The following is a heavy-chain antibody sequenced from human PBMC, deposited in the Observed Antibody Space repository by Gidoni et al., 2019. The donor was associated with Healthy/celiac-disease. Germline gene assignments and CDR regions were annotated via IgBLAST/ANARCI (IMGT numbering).Heavy chain of an antibody. D-gene: IGHD6-13*01. CDR1: GFTFSSYG. CDR2: IWYDGSNK. CDR3: ARSRAAGTISFLFDY. J-gene: IGHJ4*02. V-gene: IGHV3-33*01. Sequence: QVQLVESGGGVVQPGRSLRLSCAASGFTFSSYGMHWVRQAPGKGLEWVAVIWYDGSNKYYADSVKGRFTISRDNSKNTLYLQMNSLRAEDTAVYYCARSRAAGTISFLFDYWGQGTLVTVSS.